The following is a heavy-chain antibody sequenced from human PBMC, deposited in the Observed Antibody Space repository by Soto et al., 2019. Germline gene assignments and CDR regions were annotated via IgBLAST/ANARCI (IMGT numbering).Heavy chain of an antibody. CDR3: ARNEDDAFDI. J-gene: IGHJ3*02. D-gene: IGHD1-1*01. CDR2: IYSGGST. Sequence: GESLKISCAASGFTVSSNYMSWVRQAPGKGLEWVSVIYSGGSTYYADSVKGRFTISRDNSKNTLYLQMNSLRAEDTAVYYCARNEDDAFDIWGQGTMVTVSS. V-gene: IGHV3-53*01. CDR1: GFTVSSNY.